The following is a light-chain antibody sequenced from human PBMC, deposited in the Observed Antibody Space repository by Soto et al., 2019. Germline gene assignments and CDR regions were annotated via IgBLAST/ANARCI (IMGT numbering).Light chain of an antibody. CDR1: QSISTY. CDR3: QQSYSSLYT. V-gene: IGKV1-39*01. J-gene: IGKJ2*01. Sequence: DIQMTQSPSSLSASVGDRVTITCRASQSISTYLNWYQQKPGRAPKLLIYAASSLQSGVPSRFSGSGSGTDFTLTISSLQPEDFATYYCQQSYSSLYTFGQGTKVENK. CDR2: AAS.